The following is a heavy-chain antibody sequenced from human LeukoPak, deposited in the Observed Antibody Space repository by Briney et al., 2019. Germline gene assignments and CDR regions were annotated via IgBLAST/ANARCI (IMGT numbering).Heavy chain of an antibody. D-gene: IGHD3-16*01. CDR2: VNPDGSSV. CDR3: ARGGSYGDY. CDR1: GFTYTRYW. V-gene: IGHV3-74*01. Sequence: GGSLRLSCAASGFTYTRYWMHWVRQVPGKGLVWVSRVNPDGSSVTYGDSVKGRFTISRDNAKNTLYLQMHSLRAEDMAVYYCARGGSYGDYWGQGILVTVSS. J-gene: IGHJ4*02.